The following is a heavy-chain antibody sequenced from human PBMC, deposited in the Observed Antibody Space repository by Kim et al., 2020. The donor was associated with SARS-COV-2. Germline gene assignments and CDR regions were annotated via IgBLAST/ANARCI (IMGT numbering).Heavy chain of an antibody. Sequence: ASVKVSCKASGYTFTNYAMNWVRQAPGQGLEWMGWITTNTGNPTYAQGFTGRFVFSLDTSINTAYLQISSLKPEDTAIYYCAREARIASTYGGFDPWGQG. CDR3: AREARIASTYGGFDP. CDR1: GYTFTNYA. V-gene: IGHV7-4-1*02. D-gene: IGHD6-13*01. J-gene: IGHJ5*02. CDR2: ITTNTGNP.